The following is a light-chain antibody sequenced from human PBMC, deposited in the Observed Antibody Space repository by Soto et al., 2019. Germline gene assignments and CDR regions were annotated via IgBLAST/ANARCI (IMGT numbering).Light chain of an antibody. CDR1: TGAVTNGHY. J-gene: IGLJ1*01. CDR3: LLSYNGPYV. V-gene: IGLV7-46*01. Sequence: QAVVTQEPSLTVSPGETVTLTCGSITGAVTNGHYPYWFQQKPGQAPRTLIYDTTNRHSWTPARFSGSLLGGKAALTLSGAQPEDEAEYYCLLSYNGPYVFGTGTKGTVL. CDR2: DTT.